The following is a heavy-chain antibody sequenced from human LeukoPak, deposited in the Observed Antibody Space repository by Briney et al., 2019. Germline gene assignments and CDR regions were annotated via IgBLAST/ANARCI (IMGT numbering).Heavy chain of an antibody. J-gene: IGHJ4*02. CDR1: GFTFSSYG. Sequence: GSLRLSCEASGFTFSSYGMSWFRQAPGKGLEWLSAITGSGGSTYYADSVQGRFTISRDNSKNTLYLQMSSLRVEDTAVYYCANSPKSDYWGQGTLVTVSS. CDR3: ANSPKSDY. CDR2: ITGSGGST. V-gene: IGHV3-23*01.